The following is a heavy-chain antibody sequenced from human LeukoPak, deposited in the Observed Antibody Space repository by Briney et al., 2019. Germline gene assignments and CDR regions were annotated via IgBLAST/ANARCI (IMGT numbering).Heavy chain of an antibody. D-gene: IGHD4-17*01. CDR3: ASPAYGDYNAFDI. V-gene: IGHV3-30-3*01. Sequence: GRSLRLSCAASVFTFSSYAMHLVRQAPGKGLEWVAVISYDGSNKYYADSVKGRFTISRDNSKNTLCLQMNSLRAEDTAVYYCASPAYGDYNAFDIWGQGTMVTVSS. J-gene: IGHJ3*02. CDR1: VFTFSSYA. CDR2: ISYDGSNK.